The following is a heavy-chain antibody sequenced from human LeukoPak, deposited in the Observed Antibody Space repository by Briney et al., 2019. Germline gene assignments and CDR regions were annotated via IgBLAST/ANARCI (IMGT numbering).Heavy chain of an antibody. Sequence: GGSLRLSCAASGFTFSDYYMSWIRQAPGKGLEWVSYISSSGSTIYYADSVKGRFTISRQNAKNSLYLQMNSLRAEDTAVYYCARVFDDSSGYYYIGFDYWGQGTLVTVSS. CDR2: ISSSGSTI. CDR1: GFTFSDYY. CDR3: ARVFDDSSGYYYIGFDY. V-gene: IGHV3-11*04. J-gene: IGHJ4*02. D-gene: IGHD3-22*01.